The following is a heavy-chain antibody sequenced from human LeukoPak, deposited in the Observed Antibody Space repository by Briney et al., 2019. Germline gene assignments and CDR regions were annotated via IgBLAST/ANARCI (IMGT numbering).Heavy chain of an antibody. J-gene: IGHJ4*02. V-gene: IGHV3-64D*06. Sequence: PGGSLRLSCSAPGFTFRSISMHWARQAPGKGLEYVSAISGNGGSTYYVDSVKGRFTISRDNSKNTLYLQMSSLRAEDTAVYYCVKEGPGYYDSSGYFAYFDYWGQGTLVTVSS. CDR3: VKEGPGYYDSSGYFAYFDY. D-gene: IGHD3-22*01. CDR2: ISGNGGST. CDR1: GFTFRSIS.